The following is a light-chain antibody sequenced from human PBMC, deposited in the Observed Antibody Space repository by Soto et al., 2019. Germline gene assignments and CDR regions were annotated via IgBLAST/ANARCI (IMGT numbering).Light chain of an antibody. CDR3: AAWDDSMNGLV. CDR2: NNN. CDR1: SSNIGSNT. V-gene: IGLV1-44*01. Sequence: QSVLTQPPSASGTPGQRVTISCSGSSSNIGSNTVNWYQQLPGTAPKLLIYNNNQRPSGVPDRFPGSKSGTSASLAISGLQSEDEADYDCAAWDDSMNGLVFGTGTKVTVL. J-gene: IGLJ1*01.